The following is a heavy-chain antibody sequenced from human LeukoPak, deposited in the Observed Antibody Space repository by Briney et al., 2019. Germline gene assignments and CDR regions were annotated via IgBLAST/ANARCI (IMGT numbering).Heavy chain of an antibody. Sequence: GASVKVSCKASGGTFSSYAISWVRQAPGQGLEWMGGIIPIFGTANYAQKFQGRVTITTDESTSTAYMELSSLRSEDTAVYYCARESTMVRGGYYYYGMDVWGQGTTVTVSS. CDR2: IIPIFGTA. J-gene: IGHJ6*02. CDR3: ARESTMVRGGYYYYGMDV. D-gene: IGHD3-10*01. V-gene: IGHV1-69*05. CDR1: GGTFSSYA.